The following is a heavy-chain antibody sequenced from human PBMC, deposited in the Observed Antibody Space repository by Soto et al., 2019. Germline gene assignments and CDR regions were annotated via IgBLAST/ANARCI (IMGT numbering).Heavy chain of an antibody. V-gene: IGHV3-53*01. CDR2: IYSGGST. CDR3: ARDPGEIYCSGGSCAPYYYGMDV. CDR1: GFTVSSNY. D-gene: IGHD2-15*01. J-gene: IGHJ6*02. Sequence: GGSLRLSCAASGFTVSSNYMSWVRQAPGKGLEWVSVIYSGGSTYYADSVKGRFTISRDNSKNTLYLQMNSLRAEDTAVYYCARDPGEIYCSGGSCAPYYYGMDVWGQGTTVTVSS.